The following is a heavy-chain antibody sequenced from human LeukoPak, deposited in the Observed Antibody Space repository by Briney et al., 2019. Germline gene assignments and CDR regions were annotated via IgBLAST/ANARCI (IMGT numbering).Heavy chain of an antibody. D-gene: IGHD3-22*01. CDR2: IIPIFGTA. CDR3: ARAWYDSSGYYYSWFDY. J-gene: IGHJ4*02. Sequence: SVKVSCKTSGGTFSSYAISWVRQAPGQGLEWMGRIIPIFGTANYAQKFQGRVTITTDESTSTAYMELSSLRSEDTAVYYCARAWYDSSGYYYSWFDYWGQGTLVTVSS. CDR1: GGTFSSYA. V-gene: IGHV1-69*05.